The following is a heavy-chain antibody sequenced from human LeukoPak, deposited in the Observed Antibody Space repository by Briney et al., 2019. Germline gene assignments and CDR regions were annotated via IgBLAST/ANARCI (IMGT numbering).Heavy chain of an antibody. V-gene: IGHV3-23*01. J-gene: IGHJ6*03. CDR3: AKRATYMVI. Sequence: GWSLRLSRAASGFIFSSHAMSWVRHAPGTGLGWASAIRDSCGSTYYAHSVKGRLTISRDNSKNTLYLQMDSLSAEDTAVHYFAKRATYMVIWGKEAKVTVS. CDR1: GFIFSSHA. CDR2: IRDSCGST.